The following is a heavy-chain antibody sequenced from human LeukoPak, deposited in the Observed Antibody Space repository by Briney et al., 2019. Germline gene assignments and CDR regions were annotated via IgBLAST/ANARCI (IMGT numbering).Heavy chain of an antibody. J-gene: IGHJ3*02. CDR2: IHNSGGT. D-gene: IGHD1-26*01. Sequence: SETLSLTRTVSGGSVRSYHWSWIRQSPGEGLEWIAYIHNSGGTRYNPSLQSRVTISVDTSKNQFSLKLRSVTAADTAVYYCVRDWEGFNFDIWGQGTMVTVSS. CDR1: GGSVRSYH. V-gene: IGHV4-59*02. CDR3: VRDWEGFNFDI.